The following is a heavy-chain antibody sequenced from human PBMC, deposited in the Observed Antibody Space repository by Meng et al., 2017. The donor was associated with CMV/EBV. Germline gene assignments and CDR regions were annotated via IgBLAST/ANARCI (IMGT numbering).Heavy chain of an antibody. V-gene: IGHV3-9*01. D-gene: IGHD6-19*01. CDR3: AKASGWSMGRGYNWFDP. CDR2: ISWNSGSI. J-gene: IGHJ5*02. CDR1: GFTFDDYA. Sequence: SLKISCAASGFTFDDYAMHWVRQAPGKGLEWFSGISWNSGSIGYADSVKGRFTISRDNAKNSLYLQMNSLRAEDTALYYCAKASGWSMGRGYNWFDPWGQGTLVTVSS.